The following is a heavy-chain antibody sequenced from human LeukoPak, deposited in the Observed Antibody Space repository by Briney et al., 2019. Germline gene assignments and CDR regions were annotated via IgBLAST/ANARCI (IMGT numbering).Heavy chain of an antibody. J-gene: IGHJ4*02. CDR1: GFTFSSYA. V-gene: IGHV3-23*01. CDR3: AKGSGPLQYYFDY. CDR2: ISGSGGST. Sequence: GGSLRLSCAASGFTFSSYAMSWVRQAPGKGLECVSAISGSGGSTYYADSVKGRFTISRDNSKNTLYLQMNSLRAEDTAVYYCAKGSGPLQYYFDYWGQGTLVTVSS. D-gene: IGHD2-15*01.